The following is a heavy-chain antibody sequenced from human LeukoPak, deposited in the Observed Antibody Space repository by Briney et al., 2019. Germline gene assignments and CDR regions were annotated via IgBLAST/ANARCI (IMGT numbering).Heavy chain of an antibody. CDR2: IKSYSYNT. J-gene: IGHJ3*01. CDR1: GYTFSNYY. CDR3: ARDMMTSNAFNV. D-gene: IGHD3-16*01. V-gene: IGHV1-18*04. Sequence: ASVKVSCKASGYTFSNYYLHWVRQAPGQGLEWLGWIKSYSYNTNYAQKFQGRVTMTKDTFTNTAYMELMNLRSDDTAVYYCARDMMTSNAFNVWGQGTMVTVSS.